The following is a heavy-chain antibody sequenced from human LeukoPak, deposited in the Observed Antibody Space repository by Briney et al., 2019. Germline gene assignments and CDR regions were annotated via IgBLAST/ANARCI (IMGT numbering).Heavy chain of an antibody. D-gene: IGHD2-2*01. J-gene: IGHJ6*04. CDR3: TRGCSGNSCYPVQYGMDV. V-gene: IGHV4-61*01. Sequence: SETLSLTCTVSGDSVSTGSYYWSWIRQPPGKGLEWIGYIYYRGSTNYNPSLKSRVTMSVDTSENQFSLKLSSVTAADTAVYYCTRGCSGNSCYPVQYGMDVWGKGTTVTVSS. CDR1: GDSVSTGSYY. CDR2: IYYRGST.